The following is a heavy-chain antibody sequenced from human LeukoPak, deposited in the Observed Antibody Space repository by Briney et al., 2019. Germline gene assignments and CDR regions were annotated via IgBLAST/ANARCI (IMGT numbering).Heavy chain of an antibody. CDR2: ISSSSSTI. Sequence: GGSLRLSCAASGFTFSSYSMNWVRQAPGKGLEWVSYISSSSSTIYYADSVKGRFTISRDNAKNSLYLQMNSLRAEDTAVYYCAKDPPGRDIVVVPAAIYVGYWGQGTLVTVSS. CDR3: AKDPPGRDIVVVPAAIYVGY. CDR1: GFTFSSYS. V-gene: IGHV3-48*01. J-gene: IGHJ4*02. D-gene: IGHD2-2*02.